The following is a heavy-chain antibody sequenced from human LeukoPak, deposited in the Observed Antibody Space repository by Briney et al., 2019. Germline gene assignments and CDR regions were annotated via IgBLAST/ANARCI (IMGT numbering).Heavy chain of an antibody. CDR3: ARDFLLWDIVVVPAAIGMDV. CDR1: GYTFTSYG. J-gene: IGHJ6*02. V-gene: IGHV1-18*01. D-gene: IGHD2-2*02. Sequence: EASVKVSCKASGYTFTSYGISWVRQAPGQGLEWIGWIKAYNDNPNDAQMLQGIITMTTDTSTSTDYMVLRSLRSDDTAVYYCARDFLLWDIVVVPAAIGMDVWGQGTTVTVSS. CDR2: IKAYNDNP.